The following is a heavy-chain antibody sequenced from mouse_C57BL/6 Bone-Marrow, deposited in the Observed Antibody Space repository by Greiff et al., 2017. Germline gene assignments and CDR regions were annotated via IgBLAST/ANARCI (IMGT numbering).Heavy chain of an antibody. J-gene: IGHJ2*01. CDR1: GYSFTSGYY. D-gene: IGHD1-1*01. V-gene: IGHV3-6*01. CDR2: IRSDGSN. Sequence: EVHLVESGPGLVKPSQSLSLTCSVTGYSFTSGYYRNWIRQFPGNKLEWMGYIRSDGSNNYNPTLKNRISITLDTSKPQFFLKLNSVTTEDTAAYYCARENYGSSHDYWGQGTTLTVSS. CDR3: ARENYGSSHDY.